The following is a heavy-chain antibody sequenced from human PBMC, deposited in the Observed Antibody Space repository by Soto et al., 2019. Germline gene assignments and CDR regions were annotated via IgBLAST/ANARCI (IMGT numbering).Heavy chain of an antibody. V-gene: IGHV4-59*11. CDR1: GGSINNHY. J-gene: IGHJ4*02. CDR3: ARANWFFDY. CDR2: IYYSGST. D-gene: IGHD7-27*01. Sequence: PSETLSLTCPVSGGSINNHYWSWIRQPPGQGLEWIGYIYYSGSTNYNPSLKSRVTMSVDTSKNQFSLKLSSLTAADTAIYYCARANWFFDYWGQGTLVTVSS.